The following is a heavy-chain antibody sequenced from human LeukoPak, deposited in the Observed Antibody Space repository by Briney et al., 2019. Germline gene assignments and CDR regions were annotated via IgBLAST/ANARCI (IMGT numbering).Heavy chain of an antibody. J-gene: IGHJ6*04. CDR1: GFTFSSYW. CDR2: INSDGSST. CDR3: AELGITMIGGV. V-gene: IGHV3-74*01. Sequence: GGSLRLSCAASGFTFSSYWMHWVRQAPGKGLVWVSRINSDGSSTNYADSVKGRFTISRDNSKNTLYLQMNSLRAEDTAVYYCAELGITMIGGVWGKGTTVTISS. D-gene: IGHD3-10*02.